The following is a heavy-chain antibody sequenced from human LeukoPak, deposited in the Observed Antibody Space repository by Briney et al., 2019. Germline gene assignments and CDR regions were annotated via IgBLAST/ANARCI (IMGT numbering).Heavy chain of an antibody. CDR3: ARQIDPWAPFDP. CDR1: GGSISSYY. CDR2: IHTSGST. J-gene: IGHJ5*02. Sequence: SETLSLTCTVSGGSISSYYWNWIRQPAGKGLEWIGRIHTSGSTNYNPSLKSRVTMSVDTSKNQFSLKLSSVTAADTAVYYCARQIDPWAPFDPWGQGTLVTVSS. V-gene: IGHV4-4*07. D-gene: IGHD3-9*01.